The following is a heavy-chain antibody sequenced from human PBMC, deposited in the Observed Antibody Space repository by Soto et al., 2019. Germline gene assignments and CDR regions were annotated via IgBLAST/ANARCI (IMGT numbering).Heavy chain of an antibody. CDR3: ARRIRPPLYYYDSSGYYSFDY. Sequence: SETLSLTYTVSGGSISSHYWSWIRQPPGQGLEWIGYIYYSGSTNYNPSLKSRVTISVDTSKNQFSLKLSSVTAADTAVYYCARRIRPPLYYYDSSGYYSFDYWGQGTLVTVSS. D-gene: IGHD3-22*01. V-gene: IGHV4-59*08. CDR1: GGSISSHY. CDR2: IYYSGST. J-gene: IGHJ4*02.